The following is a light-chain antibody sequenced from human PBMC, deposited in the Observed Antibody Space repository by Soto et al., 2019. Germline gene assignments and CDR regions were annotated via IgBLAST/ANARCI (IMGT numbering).Light chain of an antibody. CDR1: QTVSSVH. Sequence: EVVLTQSPGTLSLSPVERATLSCRASQTVSSVHLAWYQQKPGQAPRLLIYGASRRATGIPDRFSGSGSGTDFTLTISRLEPEDFAVYYCQQRSNWPPTFGQGTRLEIK. CDR3: QQRSNWPPT. J-gene: IGKJ5*01. CDR2: GAS. V-gene: IGKV3D-20*02.